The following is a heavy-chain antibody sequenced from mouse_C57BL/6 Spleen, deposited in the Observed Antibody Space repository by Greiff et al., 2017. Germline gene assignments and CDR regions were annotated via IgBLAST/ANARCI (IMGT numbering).Heavy chain of an antibody. CDR2: ISSGSSTI. CDR1: GFTFSDYG. CDR3: ARWNWNWYFDV. D-gene: IGHD4-1*01. V-gene: IGHV5-17*01. Sequence: EVQGVESGGGLVKPGGSLKLSCAASGFTFSDYGMHWVRQAPEKGLEWVAYISSGSSTIYYADKVKGRVTITRDNAKNTLFLQMTSLRSEDTAIYDCARWNWNWYFDVWGTGTTVTVSS. J-gene: IGHJ1*03.